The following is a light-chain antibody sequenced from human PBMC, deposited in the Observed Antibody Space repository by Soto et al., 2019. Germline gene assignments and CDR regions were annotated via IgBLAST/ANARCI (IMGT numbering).Light chain of an antibody. J-gene: IGKJ1*01. CDR1: QSFSSSD. CDR3: QQYGAART. V-gene: IGKV3-20*01. CDR2: AVS. Sequence: EIVLTQSPGTLSLSPGERATLSCRASQSFSSSDLAWYQQKPGQAPRLLIYAVSSRATGIPDRFSGSGSGIDFTLTISRLEPEDVAVYYCQQYGAARTFGQGTKVEIK.